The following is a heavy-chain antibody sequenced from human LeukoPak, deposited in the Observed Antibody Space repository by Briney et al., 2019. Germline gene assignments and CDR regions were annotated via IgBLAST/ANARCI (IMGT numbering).Heavy chain of an antibody. D-gene: IGHD3-10*01. CDR3: ASSPYYYSN. Sequence: PGGSLRLSCEASGFTFDNYAMHWVRQAPGKGLEWVSLISGDGGSTYYADSVKGRFTISRDNSKKSLYLQMNSLRAEDTAVYYCASSPYYYSNWGQGTLVTVSS. V-gene: IGHV3-43*02. CDR1: GFTFDNYA. CDR2: ISGDGGST. J-gene: IGHJ4*02.